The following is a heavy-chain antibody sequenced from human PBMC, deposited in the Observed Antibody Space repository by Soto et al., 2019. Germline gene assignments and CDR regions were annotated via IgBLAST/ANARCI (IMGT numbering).Heavy chain of an antibody. CDR1: GGSFSGYY. Sequence: PSETLSLTCAVYGGSFSGYYWSWIRQPPGKGLEWIGEINHSGSTNYNPSLKSRVTISVDTSKNQFSLKLSSVTAADTAVYYCARGYGHSPRYDAFDIFRQVTM. D-gene: IGHD3-10*01. J-gene: IGHJ3*02. CDR2: INHSGST. V-gene: IGHV4-34*01. CDR3: ARGYGHSPRYDAFDI.